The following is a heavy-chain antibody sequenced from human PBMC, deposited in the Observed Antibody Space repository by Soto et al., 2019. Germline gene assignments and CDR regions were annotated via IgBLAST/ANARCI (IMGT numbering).Heavy chain of an antibody. CDR2: ISAYNGNT. V-gene: IGHV1-18*01. CDR1: GYTFTSYG. J-gene: IGHJ4*02. Sequence: QVQLVQSGAEVKKPGASVKVSCKASGYTFTSYGISWVQRAPGQGLEWIGWISAYNGNTNYAQKFQGRVTMTRDTSTSTAYMELRSLTSDDTAVYYCARDAPPIAAQDDDWGQGTLVTVSS. D-gene: IGHD6-13*01. CDR3: ARDAPPIAAQDDD.